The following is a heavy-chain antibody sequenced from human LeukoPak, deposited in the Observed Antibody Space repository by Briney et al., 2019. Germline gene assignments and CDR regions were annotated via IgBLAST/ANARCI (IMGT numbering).Heavy chain of an antibody. J-gene: IGHJ6*04. CDR1: GYSFTSSW. CDR2: IYPGDSDT. V-gene: IGHV5-51*01. CDR3: ARRGSGTTDGMDV. D-gene: IGHD1-1*01. Sequence: GESLKISCKGSGYSFTSSWIGWVPQMPGKGLEWMGFIYPGDSDTRYSPSFQGQVTISADKSISTAYLQWSSLKASDTAMYYCARRGSGTTDGMDVWGKGTTVTVSS.